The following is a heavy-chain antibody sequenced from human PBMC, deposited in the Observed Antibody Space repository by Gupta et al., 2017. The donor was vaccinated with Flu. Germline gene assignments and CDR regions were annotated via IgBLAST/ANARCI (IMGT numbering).Heavy chain of an antibody. CDR1: GLTFSSYG. D-gene: IGHD1-26*01. Sequence: QVQLVGSGGGAVQPGWSLRPCCAAYGLTFSSYGIHWHRQAPGKGLEWLAVISYDGSNKYYADSGKGRFTISRDNSKNTLYLQMNSLRAEDTAVYYCATRGEVGATIGGVWFDYWGQGTLVTVSS. J-gene: IGHJ4*02. V-gene: IGHV3-30*03. CDR3: ATRGEVGATIGGVWFDY. CDR2: ISYDGSNK.